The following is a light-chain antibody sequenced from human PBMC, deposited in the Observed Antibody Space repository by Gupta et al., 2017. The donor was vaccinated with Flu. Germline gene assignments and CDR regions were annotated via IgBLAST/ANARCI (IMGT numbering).Light chain of an antibody. J-gene: IGKJ4*01. Sequence: PSFLSASVGDRVAITCRASQEISSFLACYQQKPGRAPNLLLYAGSTFLGGVPSTISGSSSGRAFTLSIISLLPQDFATSYCRQLNNSPITFGRGTKVEIK. V-gene: IGKV1-9*01. CDR2: AGS. CDR1: QEISSF. CDR3: RQLNNSPIT.